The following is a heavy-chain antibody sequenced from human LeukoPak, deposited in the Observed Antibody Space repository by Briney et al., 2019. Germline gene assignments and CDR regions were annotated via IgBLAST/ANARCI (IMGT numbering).Heavy chain of an antibody. Sequence: SQTLSLTCTVSGGSISNTTYYWNWIRPHPGKGLEWIGYIYYSGSTYYNPSLKSRVTISVDTSKNQFSLKLSSVTAADTAVYYCASSDILTGYEVDYWGQGTLVTVSS. CDR1: GGSISNTTYY. CDR2: IYYSGST. J-gene: IGHJ4*02. D-gene: IGHD3-9*01. V-gene: IGHV4-31*03. CDR3: ASSDILTGYEVDY.